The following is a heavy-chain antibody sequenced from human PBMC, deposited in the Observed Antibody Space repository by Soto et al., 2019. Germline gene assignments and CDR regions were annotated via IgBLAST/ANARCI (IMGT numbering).Heavy chain of an antibody. Sequence: PSETLSLTCTVSGGSISSGGYYWSWIRQHPGKGLEWIGYIYYSGSTYYNPSLKSRVTISVDTSKNQFSLKLSSVTAADTAVYYCARDQFSEYSSSSWFAYWGQGTLVTVSS. J-gene: IGHJ4*02. D-gene: IGHD6-6*01. CDR2: IYYSGST. V-gene: IGHV4-31*03. CDR1: GGSISSGGYY. CDR3: ARDQFSEYSSSSWFAY.